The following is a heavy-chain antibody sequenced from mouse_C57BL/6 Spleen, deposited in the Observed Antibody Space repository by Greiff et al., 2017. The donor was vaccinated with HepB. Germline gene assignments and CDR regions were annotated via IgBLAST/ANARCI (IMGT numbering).Heavy chain of an antibody. CDR1: GYAFSSYW. CDR2: IYPGDGDT. D-gene: IGHD3-3*01. V-gene: IGHV1-80*01. CDR3: ARREGTSYAMDY. J-gene: IGHJ4*01. Sequence: GASVKISCKASGYAFSSYWMNWVKQRPGKGLEWIGQIYPGDGDTNYNGKFKGKATLTADKSSSTAYMQLSSLTSEDSAVYFCARREGTSYAMDYWGQGTSVTVSS.